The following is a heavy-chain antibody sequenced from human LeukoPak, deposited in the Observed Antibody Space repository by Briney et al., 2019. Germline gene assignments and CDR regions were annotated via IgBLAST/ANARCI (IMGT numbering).Heavy chain of an antibody. CDR3: ARGAVGGKLLGQDWFDP. Sequence: ASVKVSCRASGYTFTSYGISWVRQAPGQRLEWMGWINAGNGNTKYSQEFQGRVTITRDTSASTAYMELSSLRSEDMAVYYCARGAVGGKLLGQDWFDPWGQGTLVTVSS. CDR2: INAGNGNT. J-gene: IGHJ5*02. D-gene: IGHD2-15*01. CDR1: GYTFTSYG. V-gene: IGHV1-3*03.